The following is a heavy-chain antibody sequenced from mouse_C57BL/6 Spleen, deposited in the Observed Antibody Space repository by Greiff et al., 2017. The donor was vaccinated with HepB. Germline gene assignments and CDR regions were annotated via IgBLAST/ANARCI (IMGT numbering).Heavy chain of an antibody. CDR2: ISYDGSN. J-gene: IGHJ3*01. CDR1: GYSITSGYY. Sequence: DVKLVESGPGLVKPSQSLSLTCSVTGYSITSGYYWNWIRQFPGNKLEWMGYISYDGSNNYNPSLKNRISITRDTSKNQFFLKLNSVTTEDTATYYCARKDSNYVAYWGQGTLVTVSA. V-gene: IGHV3-6*01. D-gene: IGHD2-5*01. CDR3: ARKDSNYVAY.